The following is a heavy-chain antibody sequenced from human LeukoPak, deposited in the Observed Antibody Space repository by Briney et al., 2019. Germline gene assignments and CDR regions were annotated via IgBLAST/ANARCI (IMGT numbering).Heavy chain of an antibody. D-gene: IGHD3-3*01. CDR3: ARDRVLIYYYGMDV. CDR1: GFTFSSYW. V-gene: IGHV3-21*01. Sequence: GGSLRLYCAASGFTFSSYWMNWVRQAPGKGLEWVSSISSSSSYIYYADSVKGRFTISRDNAKNSLYLQMNSLRAEDTAVYYCARDRVLIYYYGMDVWGQGTTVTVSS. CDR2: ISSSSSYI. J-gene: IGHJ6*02.